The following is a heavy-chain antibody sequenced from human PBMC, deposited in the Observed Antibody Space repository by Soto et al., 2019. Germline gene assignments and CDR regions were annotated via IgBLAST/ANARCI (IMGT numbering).Heavy chain of an antibody. D-gene: IGHD5-18*01. CDR1: GGSVSSGVFS. V-gene: IGHV4-30-2*01. CDR2: TSHSGNT. Sequence: SETLSLTCVVPGGSVSSGVFSWNWFRQPPGKVLEWIGYTSHSGNTYYNPSLKSRVSISMDRSKNQFSLSLSSLTAADTAVYYCARASPVVTDVWGQGTTVTVSS. CDR3: ARASPVVTDV. J-gene: IGHJ6*02.